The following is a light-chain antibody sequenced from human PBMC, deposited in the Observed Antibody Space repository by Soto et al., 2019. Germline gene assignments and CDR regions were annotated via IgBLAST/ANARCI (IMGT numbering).Light chain of an antibody. CDR1: QSISSH. Sequence: DIQMTQSPSSLSASVGDGVTITCRASQSISSHLNWYQQKPGKAPKVLIFAASSLQSGVPSRFSGSGSGTDFTFTISSLQPEDFATYYCQETYSTPHTFGQGTKLEI. V-gene: IGKV1-39*01. J-gene: IGKJ2*01. CDR3: QETYSTPHT. CDR2: AAS.